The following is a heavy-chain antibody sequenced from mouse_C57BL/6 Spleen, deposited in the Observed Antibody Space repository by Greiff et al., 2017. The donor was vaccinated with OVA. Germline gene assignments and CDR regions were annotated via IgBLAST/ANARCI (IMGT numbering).Heavy chain of an antibody. Sequence: EVQLQQSGPELVKPGASVKMSCKASGYTFTDYNMHWVKQSHGKSLEWIGYINPNNGGTSYNQKFKGKATLTVNKSSSTAYMELRSLTSEDSAVYYCASEAGTRDFDDWGQGTTLTVSS. J-gene: IGHJ2*01. V-gene: IGHV1-22*01. CDR2: INPNNGGT. CDR1: GYTFTDYN. CDR3: ASEAGTRDFDD. D-gene: IGHD4-1*01.